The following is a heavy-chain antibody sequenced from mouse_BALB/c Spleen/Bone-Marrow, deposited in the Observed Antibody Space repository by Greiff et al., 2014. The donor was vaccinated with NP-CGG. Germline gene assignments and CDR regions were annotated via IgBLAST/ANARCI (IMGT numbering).Heavy chain of an antibody. D-gene: IGHD1-1*01. V-gene: IGHV1S34*01. Sequence: LVKTGASVKISCKASDYSFTDYYIHWVKQTHGKSLEWIGYISCYNGATNYNQKFKGKATFTVDTSSSAAYMQFSSLTSEDSAVYYGARSEGIYYYGSSYAMDYWGQGTSVTVSS. CDR2: ISCYNGAT. J-gene: IGHJ4*01. CDR3: ARSEGIYYYGSSYAMDY. CDR1: DYSFTDYY.